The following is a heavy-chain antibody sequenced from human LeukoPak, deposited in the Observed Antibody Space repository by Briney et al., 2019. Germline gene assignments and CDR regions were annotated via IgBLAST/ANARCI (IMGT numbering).Heavy chain of an antibody. J-gene: IGHJ5*02. D-gene: IGHD3-10*01. Sequence: PSETLSLTCTVSGGSISSYYWSWIRQPAGKGLEWIGRIYTSGSTNNNPSLKSRVTISVDTSKNQFSLKLSSVTAADTAVYYCARGQGYYGSGSFSGKFDPWGQGTLVTVSS. V-gene: IGHV4-4*07. CDR3: ARGQGYYGSGSFSGKFDP. CDR1: GGSISSYY. CDR2: IYTSGST.